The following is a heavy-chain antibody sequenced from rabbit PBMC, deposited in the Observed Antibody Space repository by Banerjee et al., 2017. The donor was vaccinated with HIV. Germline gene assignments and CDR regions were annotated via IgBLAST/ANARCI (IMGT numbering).Heavy chain of an antibody. CDR1: GFSFSSYYY. CDR2: IYAGSSGYT. D-gene: IGHD1-1*01. J-gene: IGHJ4*01. CDR3: ARDLTVVIGWNFGW. Sequence: QSLEESGGDLVKPEGSLTLTCTASGFSFSSYYYMCWVRQAPGKGLEWIACIYAGSSGYTYYASWARGRFTITKTSSTTVTLQMTSLAVADTATYFCARDLTVVIGWNFGWWGPGTLVTVS. V-gene: IGHV1S40*01.